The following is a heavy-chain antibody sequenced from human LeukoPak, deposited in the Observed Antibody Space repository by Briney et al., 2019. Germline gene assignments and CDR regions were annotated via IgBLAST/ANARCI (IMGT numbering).Heavy chain of an antibody. D-gene: IGHD3-10*01. V-gene: IGHV4-4*02. CDR1: GGSISSINW. Sequence: SETLSLACAVSGGSISSINWWSWVRQPPGKGLEWIGEVHHSGGTNYNPSLKSRVTISADRSNNRFSLSLNSVTAADTAVFYCARGEEYGSGTVHFDYWGQGILVTVSS. CDR3: ARGEEYGSGTVHFDY. J-gene: IGHJ4*02. CDR2: VHHSGGT.